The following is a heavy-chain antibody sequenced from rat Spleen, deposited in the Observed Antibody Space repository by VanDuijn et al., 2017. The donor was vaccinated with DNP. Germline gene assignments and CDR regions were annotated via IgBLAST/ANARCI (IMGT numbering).Heavy chain of an antibody. D-gene: IGHD1-4*01. J-gene: IGHJ2*01. Sequence: EVQLVESGGGLVQPGRSLKLSCAVSGFTFSNYGMAWVRQAPKKGLELVAYISYEGSRTYYGDSVKGRFTISRDNAKSTLYLQMNSLRSEDTATYYCARGNYPGINTFDYWGQGVMVTVSS. V-gene: IGHV5-22*01. CDR1: GFTFSNYG. CDR2: ISYEGSRT. CDR3: ARGNYPGINTFDY.